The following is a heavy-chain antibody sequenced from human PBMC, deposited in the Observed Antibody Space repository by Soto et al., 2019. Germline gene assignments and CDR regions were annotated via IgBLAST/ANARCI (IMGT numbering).Heavy chain of an antibody. J-gene: IGHJ4*02. CDR3: ARSGRYYDSSGLVDY. CDR2: INHSGST. CDR1: GGSFSGYY. D-gene: IGHD3-22*01. Sequence: SETLSLTCAVYGGSFSGYYWTWIRQPPGTGLEWIGEINHSGSTNYNPSLKSRVTISVDTSKNHFSLKLSSVTAADTAVYYCARSGRYYDSSGLVDYWGQGTLVTVSS. V-gene: IGHV4-34*01.